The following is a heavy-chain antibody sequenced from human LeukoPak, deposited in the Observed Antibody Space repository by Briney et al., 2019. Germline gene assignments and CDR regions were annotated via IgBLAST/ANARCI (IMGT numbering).Heavy chain of an antibody. CDR1: GGSISSGGYY. J-gene: IGHJ5*02. CDR2: IYYSGST. CDR3: TGGNSDWFDP. D-gene: IGHD4-23*01. V-gene: IGHV4-31*03. Sequence: PSQTLSLTCTVSGGSISSGGYYWGWIRQHPGKGLEWIGYIYYSGSTYYNPSLKSRVTISVDTSKNQFSLKLSSVTAADTAVYYCTGGNSDWFDPWGQGTLVTVSS.